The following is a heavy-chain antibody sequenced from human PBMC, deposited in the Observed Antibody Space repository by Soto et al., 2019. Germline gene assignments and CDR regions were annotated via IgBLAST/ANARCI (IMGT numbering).Heavy chain of an antibody. J-gene: IGHJ4*02. D-gene: IGHD3-16*02. CDR2: ISGSGGST. V-gene: IGHV3-23*01. Sequence: GGSLRLSCASSGFTFSSYAMSWVRQAPGKGLEWVSAISGSGGSTYYADSVKGRFTISRDNSKNTLYLQMNSLRAEDTAVYYCAKDRYDYIWGSYRPPSDQDYWGQGTLVTVS. CDR1: GFTFSSYA. CDR3: AKDRYDYIWGSYRPPSDQDY.